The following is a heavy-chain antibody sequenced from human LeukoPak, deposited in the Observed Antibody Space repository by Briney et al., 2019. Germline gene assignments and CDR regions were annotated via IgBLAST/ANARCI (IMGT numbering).Heavy chain of an antibody. Sequence: GGSLRLSXPASGFTFSSYGMHWVRQAPGKGLEWVAFIRHDGSNKYYADSVKGRFTISRDNSKNTLYLQMNSLRAEDTAVYYCAKGYCSSTTCSVDYWGQGTLVTVSS. V-gene: IGHV3-30*02. CDR3: AKGYCSSTTCSVDY. CDR1: GFTFSSYG. CDR2: IRHDGSNK. J-gene: IGHJ4*02. D-gene: IGHD2-2*01.